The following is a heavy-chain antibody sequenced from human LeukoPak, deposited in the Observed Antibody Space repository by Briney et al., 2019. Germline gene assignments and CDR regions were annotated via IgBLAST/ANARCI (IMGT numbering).Heavy chain of an antibody. CDR1: GFIFSSYA. J-gene: IGHJ4*02. D-gene: IGHD3-10*01. V-gene: IGHV3-23*01. CDR2: SGSST. CDR3: ARDFGAHHFDY. Sequence: GGSLRLSCAASGFIFSSYAMSWVRQAPGKGLEWVSASGSSTYYADSVKGRFTISRDNSKNTLYLQMNSLRAEDTAVYYCARDFGAHHFDYWGQGTLVTVSS.